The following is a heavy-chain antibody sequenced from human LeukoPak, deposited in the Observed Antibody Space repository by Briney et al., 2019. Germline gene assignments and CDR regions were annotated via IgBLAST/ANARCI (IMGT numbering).Heavy chain of an antibody. D-gene: IGHD2-8*01. V-gene: IGHV4-59*01. CDR2: IYYSGST. Sequence: SETLSLTCTVSGGSLSSYYWSWIRQPPGKGLEWIGYIYYSGSTNYNPSLKSRVTISVDTSKNQFSLKLSSVTAADTAVYYCARVGYCTNGVCYSPYFQHWGQGTLVTVSS. J-gene: IGHJ1*01. CDR3: ARVGYCTNGVCYSPYFQH. CDR1: GGSLSSYY.